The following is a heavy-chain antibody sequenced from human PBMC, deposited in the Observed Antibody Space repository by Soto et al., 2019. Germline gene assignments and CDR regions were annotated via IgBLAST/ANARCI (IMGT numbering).Heavy chain of an antibody. D-gene: IGHD3-16*02. V-gene: IGHV6-1*01. Sequence: SQTLSLTCAISGDSVSSNSVAWNWIRQSPSRGLEWLGRTYYRSKWYNDYAVSVNSRITINPDTSKNQFSLQLNSVTPEDTAVYYCARERIMITFGGVIVKFPYDYWGQGTLVTVSS. CDR1: GDSVSSNSVA. J-gene: IGHJ4*02. CDR2: TYYRSKWYN. CDR3: ARERIMITFGGVIVKFPYDY.